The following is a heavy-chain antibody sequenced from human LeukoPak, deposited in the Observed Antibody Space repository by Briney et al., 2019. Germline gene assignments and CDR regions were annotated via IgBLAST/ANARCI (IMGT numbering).Heavy chain of an antibody. CDR2: VHLDGRT. D-gene: IGHD3-3*01. CDR1: GGSVTSTTC. V-gene: IGHV4-4*02. J-gene: IGHJ4*02. CDR3: AREGGFYRPLDY. Sequence: SETLSLSCDVSGGSVTSTTCWTWVRQPPGKGLEWIGEVHLDGRTNYNPSLKSRLIMSVDLPENHISLKLAPVTASDTAVYYCAREGGFYRPLDYSGQGTLVTVSS.